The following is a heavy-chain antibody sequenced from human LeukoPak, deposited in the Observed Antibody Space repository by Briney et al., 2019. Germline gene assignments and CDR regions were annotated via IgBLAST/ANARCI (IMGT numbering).Heavy chain of an antibody. CDR2: MSDSGDST. CDR1: GLTFSHYA. J-gene: IGHJ4*02. Sequence: GGTLRLSCAASGLTFSHYAMSWVREAPGKGLEWVSSMSDSGDSTYYADSVKGRFTISRSNSKNTVYLEMNSLRAEDTAVYYCAKGGAYFDYWGQGTLVTVSS. V-gene: IGHV3-23*01. CDR3: AKGGAYFDY. D-gene: IGHD3-16*01.